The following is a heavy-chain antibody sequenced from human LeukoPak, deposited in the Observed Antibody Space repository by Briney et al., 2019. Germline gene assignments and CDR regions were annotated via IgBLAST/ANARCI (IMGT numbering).Heavy chain of an antibody. D-gene: IGHD2-15*01. CDR3: ARDYFGYCSGGGCYHDAFDI. V-gene: IGHV4-38-2*02. Sequence: SETLSLTCAVSGYSISSGYYWGWIRQPPGKGLEWIGSIYHSGSTYYNPSLKSRVTISVDTSKNQFSLKLSSVTAADTAVYYCARDYFGYCSGGGCYHDAFDIWGQGTMVTVSS. CDR1: GYSISSGYY. J-gene: IGHJ3*02. CDR2: IYHSGST.